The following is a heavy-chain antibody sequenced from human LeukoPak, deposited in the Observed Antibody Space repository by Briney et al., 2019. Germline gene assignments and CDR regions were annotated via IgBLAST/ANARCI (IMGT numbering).Heavy chain of an antibody. CDR3: TKDPNGDYVGAFDP. D-gene: IGHD4-17*01. Sequence: PGGSLTLSCAASGFTFTNFAMTWVRQAPGKGLEWVSSITGNHGATYNINSVRGRFTISRDNSQNTLYLQMNSLRAEDTAVYYCTKDPNGDYVGAFDPWGQETVVTVSS. CDR2: ITGNHGAT. V-gene: IGHV3-23*01. J-gene: IGHJ5*02. CDR1: GFTFTNFA.